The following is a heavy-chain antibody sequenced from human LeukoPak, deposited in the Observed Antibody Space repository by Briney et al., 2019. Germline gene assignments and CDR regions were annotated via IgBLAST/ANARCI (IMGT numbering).Heavy chain of an antibody. CDR3: ATTPGSSCYEGFAL. CDR2: IWYDGSNK. Sequence: RGRSLRLPCAASGFTFSDYGMHWVRQAPGKGLEWVAVIWYDGSNKYYADSVKGRFTISRDNSKNTLYLQMNSLRAEDTAVYYCATTPGSSCYEGFALWGQGTLVTVSS. D-gene: IGHD6-13*01. J-gene: IGHJ4*02. V-gene: IGHV3-33*01. CDR1: GFTFSDYG.